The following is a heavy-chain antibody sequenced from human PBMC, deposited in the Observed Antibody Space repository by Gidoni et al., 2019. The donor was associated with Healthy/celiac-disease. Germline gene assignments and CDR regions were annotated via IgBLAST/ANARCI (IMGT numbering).Heavy chain of an antibody. D-gene: IGHD2-15*01. CDR3: ARYEGYCSGCSCSTGDYYYYMDV. Sequence: QVQLVQSGAEVKKPGASVKVSCKASGYSFTSYGISWVRQAPGQGLEWMGWISAYTGNTNYAQKIQGRFTMTTDTSTSTAYMELWRLRSDDTAVYYCARYEGYCSGCSCSTGDYYYYMDVWGKGTTVTVSS. J-gene: IGHJ6*03. CDR1: GYSFTSYG. V-gene: IGHV1-18*01. CDR2: ISAYTGNT.